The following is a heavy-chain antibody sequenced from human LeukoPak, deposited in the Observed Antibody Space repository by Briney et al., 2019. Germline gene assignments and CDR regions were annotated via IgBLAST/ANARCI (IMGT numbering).Heavy chain of an antibody. CDR2: INSDGSST. CDR1: GFTFSSYW. Sequence: GGSLRLSCAASGFTFSSYWMHWVRQAPGKGLVWVSRINSDGSSTSYADSVKGRFTISRDNSKNTLYLQMNSLRAEDTAVYYCARASYYYDSSGYYPHYWGQGTLVTVSS. D-gene: IGHD3-22*01. J-gene: IGHJ4*02. V-gene: IGHV3-74*01. CDR3: ARASYYYDSSGYYPHY.